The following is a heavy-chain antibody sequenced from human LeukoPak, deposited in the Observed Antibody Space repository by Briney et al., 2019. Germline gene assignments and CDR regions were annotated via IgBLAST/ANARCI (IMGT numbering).Heavy chain of an antibody. CDR1: GGSISSYY. CDR2: NSYSGNT. Sequence: PAETLSLTCTVSGGSISSYYWTWIRQPPGKGLEWIGYNSYSGNTNYNPSLKSRVSISVDMSKNQFSLKLSSVTAADTAVYYCARAGSGWSFDYWGRGTLVTVSS. CDR3: ARAGSGWSFDY. J-gene: IGHJ4*02. V-gene: IGHV4-59*01. D-gene: IGHD6-19*01.